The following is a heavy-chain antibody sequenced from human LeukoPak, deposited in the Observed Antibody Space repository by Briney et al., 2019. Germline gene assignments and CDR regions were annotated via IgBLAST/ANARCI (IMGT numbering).Heavy chain of an antibody. CDR1: GFTFSSYA. CDR3: TRGRWFGELGDY. Sequence: GGSLRLSCAASGFTFSSYAMSWVRQAPGKGLEWVGFIRSKAYGGTTEYAASVKGRFTISRDDSKSIAYLQMNSLKTEDTAVYYCTRGRWFGELGDYWGQGTLVTVSS. D-gene: IGHD3-10*01. V-gene: IGHV3-49*04. J-gene: IGHJ4*02. CDR2: IRSKAYGGTT.